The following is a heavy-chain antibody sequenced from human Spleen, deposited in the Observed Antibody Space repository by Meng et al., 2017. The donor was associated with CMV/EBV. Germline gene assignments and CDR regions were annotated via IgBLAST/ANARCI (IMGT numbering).Heavy chain of an antibody. CDR1: GFTFSSYG. Sequence: GESLKISCAASGFTFSSYGMYWVRQAPGKGLEWVAIIWYDGNNKYYADSVRGRFTISRDNSKNTLYLQMNSLRPEDSAVHYCAKGANFYDSSGPFDYWGQGTVVTVSS. V-gene: IGHV3-30*02. CDR3: AKGANFYDSSGPFDY. CDR2: IWYDGNNK. D-gene: IGHD3-22*01. J-gene: IGHJ4*02.